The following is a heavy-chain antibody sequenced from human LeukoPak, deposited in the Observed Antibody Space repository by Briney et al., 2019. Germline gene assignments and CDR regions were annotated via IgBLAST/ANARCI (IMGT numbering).Heavy chain of an antibody. CDR2: ISSSSSYT. CDR3: ARLWFGEHFDY. CDR1: GFTFSDYY. Sequence: GGSLRLSCAASGFTFSDYYMRWIRQAPGKGLEWVSYISSSSSYTNYADSVKGRFTISRDNAKNPLYLQMNSLRAEDTAVYYCARLWFGEHFDYWGQGTLVTVSS. J-gene: IGHJ4*02. D-gene: IGHD3-10*01. V-gene: IGHV3-11*06.